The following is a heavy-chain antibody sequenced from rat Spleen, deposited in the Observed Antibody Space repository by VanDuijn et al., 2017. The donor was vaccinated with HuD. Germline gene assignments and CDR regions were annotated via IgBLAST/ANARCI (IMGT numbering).Heavy chain of an antibody. CDR3: TRSRTEIMDA. CDR1: GFTFSYSD. Sequence: EVQLVESGGGLVQPGRSLKLSCIASGFTFSYSDMAWVRQAPTKGLEWVASISPSGGTSYYRDSVKGRFTVSRDNAENTLYQQMNRLRSDDTATYYCTRSRTEIMDAWGKGASVTGSS. CDR2: ISPSGGTS. D-gene: IGHD1-1*01. J-gene: IGHJ4*01. V-gene: IGHV5S13*01.